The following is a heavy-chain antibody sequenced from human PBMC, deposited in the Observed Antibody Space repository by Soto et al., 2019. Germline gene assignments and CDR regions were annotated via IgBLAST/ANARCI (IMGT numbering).Heavy chain of an antibody. Sequence: QVQLVQSGAEVKKPGASVKVSCKASGYTFTSYGISWVRQAPGQGLEWMGWISAYNGNTNYAQKLQGRVTMTTDTATGTAYMELRSLRSDDTAVYYCARDFGRTTKWDYYYGMDVWGQGTTVTDAS. CDR2: ISAYNGNT. V-gene: IGHV1-18*04. J-gene: IGHJ6*02. CDR3: ARDFGRTTKWDYYYGMDV. D-gene: IGHD2-15*01. CDR1: GYTFTSYG.